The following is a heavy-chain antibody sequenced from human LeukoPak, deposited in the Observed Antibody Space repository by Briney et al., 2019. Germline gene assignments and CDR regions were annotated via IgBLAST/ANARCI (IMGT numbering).Heavy chain of an antibody. CDR2: ISAYDGNT. J-gene: IGHJ5*02. CDR3: ARWVSNYWFDP. V-gene: IGHV1-18*04. Sequence: ASVNISCKASGYSYTTYYLHWVRQAPGQGLEWMGWISAYDGNTNYAQKLQGRVTMTTDTSTSTAYMELRSLRSDDTAVYYCARWVSNYWFDPWGQGTLVTVSS. D-gene: IGHD4-11*01. CDR1: GYSYTTYY.